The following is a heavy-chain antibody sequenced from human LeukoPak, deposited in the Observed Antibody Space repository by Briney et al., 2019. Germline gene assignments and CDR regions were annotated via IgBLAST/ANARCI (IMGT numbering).Heavy chain of an antibody. CDR2: MNPNSGNT. D-gene: IGHD3-10*01. Sequence: ASVKVSCKASGYTFTSYGINWVRQATGQGLEWMGWMNPNSGNTGYAQKFQGRVTMTRTTSINTAYMELSSLRSDDTAVYYCARESGLYGSGSRYWGQGTLVTVSS. CDR1: GYTFTSYG. V-gene: IGHV1-8*02. J-gene: IGHJ4*02. CDR3: ARESGLYGSGSRY.